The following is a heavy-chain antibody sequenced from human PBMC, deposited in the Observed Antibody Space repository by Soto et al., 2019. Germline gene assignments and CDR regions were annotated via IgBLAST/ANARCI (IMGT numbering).Heavy chain of an antibody. CDR2: ISGSGGST. V-gene: IGHV3-23*01. Sequence: TGGSLRLSCAASGFTFSSYAMIWVRQAPGKGLEWVSAISGSGGSTYYADSVKGRFTISRDNSKNTLYLQMNSLRAEDTAVYYCANDTIFGEHTDYYYGMDVWGQGTTVTVSS. CDR3: ANDTIFGEHTDYYYGMDV. D-gene: IGHD3-3*01. CDR1: GFTFSSYA. J-gene: IGHJ6*02.